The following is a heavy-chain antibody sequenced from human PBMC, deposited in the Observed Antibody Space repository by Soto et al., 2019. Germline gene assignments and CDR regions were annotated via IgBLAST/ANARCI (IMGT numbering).Heavy chain of an antibody. J-gene: IGHJ5*02. CDR1: GDSFSSNSAT. D-gene: IGHD4-4*01. V-gene: IGHV6-1*01. CDR3: AGDPDSHYNDSHASSYP. CDR2: TYYRSRWFN. Sequence: SQTLSLTCAISGDSFSSNSATWDWIRQSPSRGLEWLGRTYYRSRWFNDYAGSVKGRITINPDTSNNQFSLQLTSLSPDDTAVYYCAGDPDSHYNDSHASSYPWGQGTLVTVSS.